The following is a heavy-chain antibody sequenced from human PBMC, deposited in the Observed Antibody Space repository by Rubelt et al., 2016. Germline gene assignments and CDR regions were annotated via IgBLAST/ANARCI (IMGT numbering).Heavy chain of an antibody. Sequence: EVQLLESGGGLVQPGGSLRLSCAAFGFTFSSYAMSWVRQAPGKGLEWVSAVGGSGGSTYYADSVKGRFIISRDNSKDTLYLQMNSLRAEDTAMYYCAKMSGGFGVRTAGLHFNSWGQGTLVTVSS. CDR2: VGGSGGST. CDR3: AKMSGGFGVRTAGLHFNS. CDR1: GFTFSSYA. D-gene: IGHD3-3*01. V-gene: IGHV3-23*01. J-gene: IGHJ4*02.